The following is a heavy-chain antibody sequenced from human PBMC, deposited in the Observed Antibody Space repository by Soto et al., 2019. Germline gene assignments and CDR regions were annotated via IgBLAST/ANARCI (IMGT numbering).Heavy chain of an antibody. CDR1: GGSFSGYY. V-gene: IGHV4-34*01. CDR3: ARGQSSLLLDC. Sequence: QVQLQQWGAGLLKPAETLSLTCAVYGGSFSGYYWSWIRQPPGKGLEWLGEINHSGRTNYNPSLKSRVTISVDTSKNQFSLKLSSVTAADTAVYYCARGQSSLLLDCWGQGVLVTVAS. D-gene: IGHD2-8*02. J-gene: IGHJ4*02. CDR2: INHSGRT.